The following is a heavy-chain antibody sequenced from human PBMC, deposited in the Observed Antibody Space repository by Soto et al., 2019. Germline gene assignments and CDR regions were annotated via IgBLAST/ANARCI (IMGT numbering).Heavy chain of an antibody. Sequence: EVQLVESGGGLVQPGGSLRLSCEASGFSLSSYWLSWVGQAPGKGLEGVANMNQDGSESDYVGSVKGRFTFTRDNAKNSLYLQRNSLRAEDTAVYYCARLSTSAGRRDLACWGQGTLVTVSS. V-gene: IGHV3-7*01. CDR1: GFSLSSYW. J-gene: IGHJ4*02. CDR2: MNQDGSES. CDR3: ARLSTSAGRRDLAC.